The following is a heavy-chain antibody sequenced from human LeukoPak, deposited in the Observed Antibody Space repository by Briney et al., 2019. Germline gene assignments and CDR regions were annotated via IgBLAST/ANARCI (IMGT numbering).Heavy chain of an antibody. D-gene: IGHD3-9*01. CDR3: ARVGVLRYFDWLRKNAFDI. V-gene: IGHV1-18*04. CDR2: INAYNGNT. CDR1: GDTFTSYG. Sequence: ASVKVSCKASGDTFTSYGISWVRQAPGQGLEWMGYINAYNGNTNYAQKLQGRVTMTTDTSTSPAYMELRSVRSDDTAVYYCARVGVLRYFDWLRKNAFDIWGQGTMVSVSS. J-gene: IGHJ3*02.